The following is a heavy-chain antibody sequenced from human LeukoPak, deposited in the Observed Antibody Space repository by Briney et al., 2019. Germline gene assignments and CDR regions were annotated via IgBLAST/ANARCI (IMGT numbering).Heavy chain of an antibody. CDR1: GFTFSSYA. Sequence: GGSLRLSCAASGFTFSSYAMSWVRQAPGKGLEWVSAISGSGGSTYYADSVKGRFTISRDNSKNTLYLQMNSLRAEDTAVYYCAKGVYHYDRTGYVLDYWGQGTLVTVSS. J-gene: IGHJ4*02. CDR2: ISGSGGST. D-gene: IGHD3-22*01. V-gene: IGHV3-23*01. CDR3: AKGVYHYDRTGYVLDY.